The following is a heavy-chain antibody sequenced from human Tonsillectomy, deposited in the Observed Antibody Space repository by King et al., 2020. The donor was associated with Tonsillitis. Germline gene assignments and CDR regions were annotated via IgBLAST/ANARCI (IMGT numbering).Heavy chain of an antibody. J-gene: IGHJ5*02. V-gene: IGHV4-59*01. CDR1: DDSISVYY. CDR3: ARGSYYYDSSGADFWFDP. D-gene: IGHD3-22*01. CDR2: IYYSGTT. Sequence: QLQESGPGLVKPSETMSLNCTVSDDSISVYYWSWIRQPPGKGVEWIGYIYYSGTTNNNPSLKSRVTISVDASKNQFSLKLSSVTAADTAVYYCARGSYYYDSSGADFWFDPWGQGTLVTVSS.